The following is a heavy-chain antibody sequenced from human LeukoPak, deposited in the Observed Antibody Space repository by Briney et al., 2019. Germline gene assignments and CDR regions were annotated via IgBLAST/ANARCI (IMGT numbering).Heavy chain of an antibody. CDR3: AKVATWTYFDS. V-gene: IGHV3-23*01. Sequence: GGSLRLSCAASGFTFSSSAMSWVRLAPGKGLGRVSAIDDGSETTYYADSVKGRFTISRDNSKNTLYLQLTSLRVEDTAVYYCAKVATWTYFDSWGPGTLVTVSS. CDR2: IDDGSETT. D-gene: IGHD3/OR15-3a*01. J-gene: IGHJ4*02. CDR1: GFTFSSSA.